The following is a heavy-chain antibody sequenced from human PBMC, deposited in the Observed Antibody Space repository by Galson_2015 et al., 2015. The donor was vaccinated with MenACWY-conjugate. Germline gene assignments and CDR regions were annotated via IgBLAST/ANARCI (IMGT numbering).Heavy chain of an antibody. D-gene: IGHD2-15*01. CDR3: ARELSLVAVGVTPGWFDT. CDR2: ISGAGHTM. V-gene: IGHV3-11*01. Sequence: SLRLSCAASGSTFSTYWLHWVRQVPGKGLEWLSYISGAGHTMYYADSVKGRFTISRDNAKKSLYLQMNNLRADDTAIYYCARELSLVAVGVTPGWFDTWGQGILVTVSS. J-gene: IGHJ5*02. CDR1: GSTFSTYW.